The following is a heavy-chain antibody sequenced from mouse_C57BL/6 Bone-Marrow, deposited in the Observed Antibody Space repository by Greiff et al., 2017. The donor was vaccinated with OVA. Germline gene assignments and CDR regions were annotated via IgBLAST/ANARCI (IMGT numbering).Heavy chain of an antibody. CDR2: FHPSDSDT. Sequence: QVQLQQSGAELVKPGASVKVSCKASGYTFTSYWMHWVKQRPGQGLEWIGRFHPSDSDTNYNQKFKGKATLTVDKSSSTAYMQLSSLTSDDSAVYYCVTVRYFDVWGTGTTVTVSS. V-gene: IGHV1-74*01. CDR1: GYTFTSYW. CDR3: VTVRYFDV. D-gene: IGHD2-12*01. J-gene: IGHJ1*03.